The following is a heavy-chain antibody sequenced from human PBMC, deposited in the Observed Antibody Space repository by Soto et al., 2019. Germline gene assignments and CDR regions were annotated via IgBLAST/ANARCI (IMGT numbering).Heavy chain of an antibody. CDR1: GDTFNFYS. V-gene: IGHV1-69*02. J-gene: IGHJ4*02. D-gene: IGHD3-10*01. CDR2: VNPIVRMS. Sequence: QVQLVQSGAEVKRPGSSVKVSCKASGDTFNFYSINWVRQAPGLGLEWMGRVNPIVRMSNYAQKFQGRVTMTADKSTGKAYMELSSLRSEDTAIYYCASSYGSGYRAFDYWGQGALVTVSS. CDR3: ASSYGSGYRAFDY.